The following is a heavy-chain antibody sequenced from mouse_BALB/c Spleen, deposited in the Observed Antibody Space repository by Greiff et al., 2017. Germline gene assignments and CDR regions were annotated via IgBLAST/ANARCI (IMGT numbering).Heavy chain of an antibody. CDR2: ISSGSSTI. CDR1: GFTFSSFG. D-gene: IGHD1-1*01. J-gene: IGHJ2*01. CDR3: ARSGYGSSHYFDY. Sequence: EVMLVESGGGLVQPGGSRKLSCAASGFTFSSFGMHWVRQAPEKGLEWVAYISSGSSTIYYADTVKGRFTISRDNPKNSLFLQMTSLRSEDTAMYYCARSGYGSSHYFDYWGQGTTLTVSS. V-gene: IGHV5-17*02.